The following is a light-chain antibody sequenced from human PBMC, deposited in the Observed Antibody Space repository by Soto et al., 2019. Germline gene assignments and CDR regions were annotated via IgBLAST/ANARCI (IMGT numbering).Light chain of an antibody. CDR2: DAS. CDR1: QSISNR. CDR3: LQYNSFSLWT. V-gene: IGKV1-5*01. Sequence: DIQMTQSPSTLSASVGDRVTITCRASQSISNRLAWYQQKPGKAPKLLIYDASSLESGVPSRFSGSGSGTEFTLTISSLQPDDFATYYCLQYNSFSLWTFGQGTKVDIK. J-gene: IGKJ1*01.